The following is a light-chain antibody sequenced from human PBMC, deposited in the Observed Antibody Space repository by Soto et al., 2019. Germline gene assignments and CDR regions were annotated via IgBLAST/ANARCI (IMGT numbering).Light chain of an antibody. CDR2: AAS. CDR3: QQYANFSCT. Sequence: DIQMTQSPCTVSASVGDTVTVTCRASQSVSGWVAWYQQKPGEAAKLLIYAASALPRVLPSRFSVSSSATKFTLTIASLHPDVFATYYSQQYANFSCTVVPGTKL. V-gene: IGKV1-5*01. J-gene: IGKJ1*01. CDR1: QSVSGW.